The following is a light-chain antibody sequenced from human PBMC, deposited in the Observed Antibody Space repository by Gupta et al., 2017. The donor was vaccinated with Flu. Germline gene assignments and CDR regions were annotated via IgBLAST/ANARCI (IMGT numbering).Light chain of an antibody. CDR3: AAWDDSLNGVYV. V-gene: IGLV1-44*01. J-gene: IGLJ1*01. CDR2: KND. Sequence: QSVLTQPPSASGTPGQRVTISCSGNSFNIGRNTVNWYQQLPGAAPNLLIYKNDQRPSGVPDRFSGSKSGTSASLAISGLQSEDEADYFCAAWDDSLNGVYVFGSGTQVTVL. CDR1: SFNIGRNT.